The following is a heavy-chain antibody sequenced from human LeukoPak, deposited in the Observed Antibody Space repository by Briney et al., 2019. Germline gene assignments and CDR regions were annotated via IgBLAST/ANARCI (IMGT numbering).Heavy chain of an antibody. D-gene: IGHD5-18*01. CDR2: ITNDGSST. J-gene: IGHJ4*02. Sequence: GGSLRLSCAASGLTFSSHWMHWVRQAPGKGLVWVSRITNDGSSTTYADSVKGRFTISRDNSKNTLYLQMNSLRVEDTAVYYCAREDTALVIAYWGQGTLVTVSS. V-gene: IGHV3-74*01. CDR3: AREDTALVIAY. CDR1: GLTFSSHW.